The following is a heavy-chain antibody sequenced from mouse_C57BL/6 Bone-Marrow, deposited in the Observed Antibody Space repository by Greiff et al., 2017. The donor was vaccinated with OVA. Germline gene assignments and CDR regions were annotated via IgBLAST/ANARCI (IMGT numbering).Heavy chain of an antibody. CDR1: GFNIKDDY. Sequence: VQLQQSGAELVRPGASVKLSCTASGFNIKDDYMHWVKQRPEQGLEWIGWIDPENGDTEYASKFQGKATITADTSSNTAYLQLSSLTSEDTAVDYCTKGIYYYGSRRFAYWGQGTLVTVSA. J-gene: IGHJ3*01. V-gene: IGHV14-4*01. D-gene: IGHD1-1*01. CDR2: IDPENGDT. CDR3: TKGIYYYGSRRFAY.